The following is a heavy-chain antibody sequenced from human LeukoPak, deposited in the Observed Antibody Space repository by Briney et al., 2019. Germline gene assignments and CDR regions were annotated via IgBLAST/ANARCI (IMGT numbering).Heavy chain of an antibody. Sequence: PGGSLRLSCAASGFTVSSSYVSWVRQAPGEGLEWVSAIYSSATTYYTDSVRGRFTISRDNSKNTLYLQMNSLRAEDTAVYYCATSVATPLGTFDYWGQGTLVTVSS. J-gene: IGHJ4*02. CDR1: GFTVSSSY. V-gene: IGHV3-53*01. D-gene: IGHD5-12*01. CDR2: IYSSATT. CDR3: ATSVATPLGTFDY.